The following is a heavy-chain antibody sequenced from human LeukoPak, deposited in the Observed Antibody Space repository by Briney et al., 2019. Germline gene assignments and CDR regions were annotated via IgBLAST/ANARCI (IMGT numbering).Heavy chain of an antibody. CDR2: ISTGSGTT. D-gene: IGHD5-18*01. CDR3: ARGYNNGYTH. Sequence: PGGSLRLSCAASGFTFSSYSMNWVRQAPGKGLEWVSYISTGSGTTYYADSVRGRFTISRDNAKNSLYLQTNCLRDEDTAVYYCARGYNNGYTHWGQGILVIVSS. J-gene: IGHJ4*02. V-gene: IGHV3-48*02. CDR1: GFTFSSYS.